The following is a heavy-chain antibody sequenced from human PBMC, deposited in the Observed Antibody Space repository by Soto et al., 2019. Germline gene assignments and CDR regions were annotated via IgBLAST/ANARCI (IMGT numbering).Heavy chain of an antibody. V-gene: IGHV3-74*01. CDR1: GFTFSYYW. D-gene: IGHD1-26*01. CDR3: ARGDRGAFDL. CDR2: IHSDGSST. J-gene: IGHJ3*01. Sequence: EVQLVESGGGLVRPGGSLRLSCAASGFTFSYYWMHWVRQAQGKGLVWVSRIHSDGSSTTYADFVKGRFIISRDNARNTVDLQMNSVRVEDTAVYYCARGDRGAFDLWGQGTMVTVSS.